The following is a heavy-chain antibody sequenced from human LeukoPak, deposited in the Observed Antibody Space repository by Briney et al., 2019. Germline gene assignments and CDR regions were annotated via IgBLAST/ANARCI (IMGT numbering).Heavy chain of an antibody. CDR2: INPSGGST. D-gene: IGHD1-26*01. CDR3: ARGDGFGGSYYFGYPFDY. CDR1: GYTFTGYY. V-gene: IGHV1-46*01. J-gene: IGHJ4*02. Sequence: ASVKVSCKASGYTFTGYYMHWVRQAPGQGLEWMGIINPSGGSTSYAQKFQGRVTMTRDTSTSTVYMELSSLRSEDTAVYYCARGDGFGGSYYFGYPFDYWGQGTLVTVSS.